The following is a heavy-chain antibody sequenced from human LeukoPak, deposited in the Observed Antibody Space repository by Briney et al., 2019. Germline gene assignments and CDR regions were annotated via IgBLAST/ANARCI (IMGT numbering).Heavy chain of an antibody. CDR2: ISYDGSNK. V-gene: IGHV3-30*18. Sequence: GGSLRLSCAASGFNFSSSGMHWVRQAPGKGLEWVAVISYDGSNKYYADSVKGRFTISRDNSKNTLYLQMNSLRAEDTAVYYCAKDPVLHTAMEYYFDYWGQGTLVTVSS. CDR3: AKDPVLHTAMEYYFDY. CDR1: GFNFSSSG. J-gene: IGHJ4*02. D-gene: IGHD5-18*01.